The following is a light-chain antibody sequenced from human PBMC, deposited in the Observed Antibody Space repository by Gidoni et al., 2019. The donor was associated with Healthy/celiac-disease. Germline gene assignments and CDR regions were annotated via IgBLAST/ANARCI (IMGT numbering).Light chain of an antibody. CDR3: QAWDSSIVV. CDR1: KLGDKY. CDR2: QDS. J-gene: IGLJ2*01. Sequence: SYELSQPPSVSVSPGQTASITGSGDKLGDKYACWYQQKPGQSPVLVIYQDSKRPSGFPERFSGSNSGNTATLTISGTQAMDEADYYCQAWDSSIVVFGGGTKLTVL. V-gene: IGLV3-1*01.